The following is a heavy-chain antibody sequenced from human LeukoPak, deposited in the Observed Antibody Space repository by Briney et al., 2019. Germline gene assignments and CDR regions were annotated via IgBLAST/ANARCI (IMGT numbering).Heavy chain of an antibody. CDR3: ARYGGDYIRYYNFWSGPGNWFDP. D-gene: IGHD3-3*01. CDR2: IHPTYSDT. V-gene: IGHV5-51*01. J-gene: IGHJ5*02. Sequence: PGESLKISCKGSGYTFSNYWIAWVRRMPGKGLEWMGIIHPTYSDTRYSPSFQGQVTISVDRSISTAYLQWGTLKASDTAMYYCARYGGDYIRYYNFWSGPGNWFDPWGQGTLVTVSS. CDR1: GYTFSNYW.